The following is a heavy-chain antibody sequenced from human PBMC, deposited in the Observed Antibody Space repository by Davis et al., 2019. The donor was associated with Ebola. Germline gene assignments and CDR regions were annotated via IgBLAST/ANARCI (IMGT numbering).Heavy chain of an antibody. Sequence: GGSLRLSCAASGFTFSSYSMNWVRQAPGKGLEWVSSISSSSSYIYYADSVKGRFTISRDNAKNSLYLQMNSLRAEDTAVYYCARSLMVYASRGAEIALDYWGQGTLVTVSS. J-gene: IGHJ4*02. V-gene: IGHV3-21*01. CDR1: GFTFSSYS. D-gene: IGHD2-8*01. CDR3: ARSLMVYASRGAEIALDY. CDR2: ISSSSSYI.